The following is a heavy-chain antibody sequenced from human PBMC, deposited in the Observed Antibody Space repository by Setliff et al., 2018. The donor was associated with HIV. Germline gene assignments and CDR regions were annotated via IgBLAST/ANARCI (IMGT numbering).Heavy chain of an antibody. D-gene: IGHD3-3*01. J-gene: IGHJ3*02. CDR2: IYYSGST. CDR3: ARGETSNTIFGVIILEADTFDI. CDR1: GGSISSSSYY. V-gene: IGHV4-39*01. Sequence: SETLSLTCTVSGGSISSSSYYWGWIRQPPGKGLEWIGSIYYSGSTYYNPSLKSRVTISVDTSKNQFSLKLSSVTAADTAVYYCARGETSNTIFGVIILEADTFDIWGQGTMVTVS.